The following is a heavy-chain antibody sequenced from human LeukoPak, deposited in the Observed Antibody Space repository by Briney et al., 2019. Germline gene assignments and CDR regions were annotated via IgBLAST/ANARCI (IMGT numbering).Heavy chain of an antibody. CDR2: IKTDGSDK. CDR3: ARDLAKARAVTAPRDY. Sequence: GGSLRLSCTASGFTFSNVWMSWVRQAPGKGPEWVANIKTDGSDKYYVDSVKGRFTISRDNAKNSLYLQMSSLRVEDTAIYYCARDLAKARAVTAPRDYWGQGTLVTVSS. V-gene: IGHV3-7*01. J-gene: IGHJ4*02. CDR1: GFTFSNVW. D-gene: IGHD2-21*02.